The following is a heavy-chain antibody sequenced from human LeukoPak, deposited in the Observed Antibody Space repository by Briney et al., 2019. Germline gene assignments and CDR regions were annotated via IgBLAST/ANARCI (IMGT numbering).Heavy chain of an antibody. CDR3: AREVWYDILTGYYFDY. D-gene: IGHD3-9*01. Sequence: SETLSLTCTVSGGSISSSNYYWGWIRQPPGKGLEWIGNIYYGGSSYHNPSLQSRVTISLDTSKNQFSLKLRSVTAADTAVYYCAREVWYDILTGYYFDYWGQGTLVTVSS. CDR1: GGSISSSNYY. J-gene: IGHJ4*02. CDR2: IYYGGSS. V-gene: IGHV4-39*07.